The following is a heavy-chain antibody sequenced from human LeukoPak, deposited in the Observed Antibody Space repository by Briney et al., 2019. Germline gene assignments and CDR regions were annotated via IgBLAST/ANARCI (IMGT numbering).Heavy chain of an antibody. Sequence: GGSLRLSCGASGFTFSSFNMHCVRHAPGKGLEWGSYISSSSSTIYHADSVKRRFTISRDNAKNSLYLQMNSLRAEDRAVYYCASDHYYFMDVWGKGTTVTVSS. V-gene: IGHV3-48*01. CDR2: ISSSSSTI. CDR3: ASDHYYFMDV. J-gene: IGHJ6*04. CDR1: GFTFSSFN.